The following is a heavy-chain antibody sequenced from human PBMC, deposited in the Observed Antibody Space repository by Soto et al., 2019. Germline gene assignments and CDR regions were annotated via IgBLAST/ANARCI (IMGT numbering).Heavy chain of an antibody. CDR2: FDPEDGET. Sequence: ASVKVSCKVSGYTLTELSMHWVRQAPGKGLEWMGGFDPEDGETIYAQKFQGRVTMTEDTPTDTAYMELSSLRSEDTAVYYCATDLPDRSSAPCSYWGQGTLVTVSS. CDR3: ATDLPDRSSAPCSY. CDR1: GYTLTELS. D-gene: IGHD6-6*01. J-gene: IGHJ4*02. V-gene: IGHV1-24*01.